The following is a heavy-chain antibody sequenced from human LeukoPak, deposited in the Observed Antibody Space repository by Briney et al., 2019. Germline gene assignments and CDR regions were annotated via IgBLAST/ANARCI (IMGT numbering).Heavy chain of an antibody. D-gene: IGHD2-21*02. V-gene: IGHV3-30*18. CDR1: GFTSSTYG. CDR2: ISYDGNNK. CDR3: AKPRGGDSWAFDI. Sequence: PVGSLRLSCEASGFTSSTYGMDRGCQAPGKGLEWGSGISYDGNNKLHADSVRGRFTISRDNSKNTLYLQMNSLRPEDTAVYYCAKPRGGDSWAFDIWGQGTMVTVSS. J-gene: IGHJ3*02.